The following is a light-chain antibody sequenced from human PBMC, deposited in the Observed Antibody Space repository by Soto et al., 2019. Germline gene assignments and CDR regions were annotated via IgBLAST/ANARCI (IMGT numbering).Light chain of an antibody. V-gene: IGLV3-21*04. J-gene: IGLJ2*01. CDR3: QVWDSSSDHVV. CDR1: NIGSKS. CDR2: YDS. Sequence: SYELTQPPSVSVAPGKTARITCGGNNIGSKSVHWYQQKPGQAPVLVIYYDSDRPSGIPERFSGSNSGNTATLTISRGEAGHEADYYCQVWDSSSDHVVFGGGTKLTVL.